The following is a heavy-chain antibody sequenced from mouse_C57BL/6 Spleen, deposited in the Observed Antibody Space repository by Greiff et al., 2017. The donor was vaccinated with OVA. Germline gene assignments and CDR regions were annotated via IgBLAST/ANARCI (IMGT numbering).Heavy chain of an antibody. CDR3: ARRGANWAFDY. CDR1: GYTFTSYW. V-gene: IGHV1-55*01. Sequence: QVQLQQPGAELVKPGASVKMSCKASGYTFTSYWITWVKQRPGQGLEWIGDIYPGSGSTNYNEKFKSKATLTVDTSSSTAYMQLSGLASEDSAVYYCARRGANWAFDYWGQGTTLTVSS. D-gene: IGHD4-1*02. CDR2: IYPGSGST. J-gene: IGHJ2*01.